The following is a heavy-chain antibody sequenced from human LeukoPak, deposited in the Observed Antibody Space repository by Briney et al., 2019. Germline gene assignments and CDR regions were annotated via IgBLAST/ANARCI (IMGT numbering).Heavy chain of an antibody. CDR2: ISSDGGST. J-gene: IGHJ6*02. CDR3: VNYGMDV. CDR1: GFTFCMYA. V-gene: IGHV3-64*01. Sequence: GGSLRLSCAASGFTFCMYAMHWVRQAPGKGLEYVSAISSDGGSTYYANSVKGRFTISRDNSKNTLYLQMGSLRAEDMAVYYCVNYGMDVWGQGWSVTVSS.